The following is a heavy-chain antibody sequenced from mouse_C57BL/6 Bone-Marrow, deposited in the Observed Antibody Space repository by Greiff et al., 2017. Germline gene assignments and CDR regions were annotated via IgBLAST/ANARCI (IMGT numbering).Heavy chain of an antibody. CDR1: GYTFTSYD. V-gene: IGHV1-85*01. J-gene: IGHJ2*01. CDR2: LYPRDGST. D-gene: IGHD1-1*01. Sequence: QVQLQQSGPELVKPGASVKLSCKASGYTFTSYDINWVKQRPGQGLGWIGWLYPRDGSTTSNEKFKGRATLTVDTSSSTAYMELHSLTSEDSAVYFCEAIITTVGGYWGQGTTLTVSS. CDR3: EAIITTVGGY.